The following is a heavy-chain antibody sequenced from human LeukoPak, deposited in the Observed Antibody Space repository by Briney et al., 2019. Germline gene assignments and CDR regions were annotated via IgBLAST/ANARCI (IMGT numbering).Heavy chain of an antibody. J-gene: IGHJ4*02. CDR1: GYTFTYYA. Sequence: GASVNVSCKTSGYTFTYYALHWVRQAPGQRLEWLGWIDTGNGNTKYSQKFQGRVTITRDTSASTAYMELSSLRSEDTAVYYCTTGENHGRGWYTYWGQGILVTVSS. V-gene: IGHV1-3*04. D-gene: IGHD6-19*01. CDR2: IDTGNGNT. CDR3: TTGENHGRGWYTY.